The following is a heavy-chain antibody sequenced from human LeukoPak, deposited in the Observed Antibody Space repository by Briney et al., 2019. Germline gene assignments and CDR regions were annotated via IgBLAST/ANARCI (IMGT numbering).Heavy chain of an antibody. CDR2: IDPYDANS. CDR3: ANRGGGQNSDSSDS. CDR1: EYSFSSYW. V-gene: IGHV5-10-1*01. J-gene: IGHJ4*02. D-gene: IGHD6-13*01. Sequence: GESLSISCKTSEYSFSSYWISWLRQMPGKGLKYMGRIDPYDANSNYSPSFQGHVTISAAKSIKTAYLLWSSLKASNTAIYCCANRGGGQNSDSSDSWGQGTLVTVSS.